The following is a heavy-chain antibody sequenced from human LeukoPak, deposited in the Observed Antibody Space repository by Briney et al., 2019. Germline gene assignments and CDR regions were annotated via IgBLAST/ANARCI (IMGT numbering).Heavy chain of an antibody. CDR2: ISYDGSNK. V-gene: IGHV3-30*18. D-gene: IGHD3-9*01. CDR1: GFTFSSYG. Sequence: PGGSLRLSCAASGFTFSSYGIHWVRQAPGKGLEWVAVISYDGSNKYYADSVKGRFTISRDNSKNTLYLQMNSLRAEDTAVYYCAKNSGISRYFDWLLDYFDYWGQGTLVTVSS. CDR3: AKNSGISRYFDWLLDYFDY. J-gene: IGHJ4*02.